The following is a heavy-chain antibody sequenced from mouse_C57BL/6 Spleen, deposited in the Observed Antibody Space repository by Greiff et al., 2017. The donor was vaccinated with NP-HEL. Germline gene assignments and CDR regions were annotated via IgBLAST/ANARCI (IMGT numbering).Heavy chain of an antibody. CDR3: TPLYSSYSFAD. D-gene: IGHD2-5*01. V-gene: IGHV1-26*01. Sequence: VQLQQSGPELVKPGASVKISCKASGYTFTDYYMNWVKQSHGKSLEWIGDINPNNGGTSYNQKFKGKATLTVDKSSSTAYMELRSLTSEDSAVYCCTPLYSSYSFADWGQGTLVTVSA. CDR1: GYTFTDYY. CDR2: INPNNGGT. J-gene: IGHJ3*01.